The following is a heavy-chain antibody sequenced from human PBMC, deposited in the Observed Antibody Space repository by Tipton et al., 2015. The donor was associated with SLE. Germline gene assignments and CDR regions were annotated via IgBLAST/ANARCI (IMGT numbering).Heavy chain of an antibody. CDR1: GGSISSGGYY. J-gene: IGHJ3*02. CDR3: ARRIGEAFEI. CDR2: ISYSGNT. V-gene: IGHV4-39*07. Sequence: TLSLTCTVSGGSISSGGYYWSWIRQHPGKGLEWIGTISYSGNTYYNPSLKSRLTISVDTSKNQFSLKLSSVTAADTAVYYCARRIGEAFEIWGQGTMVSVSS. D-gene: IGHD3-10*01.